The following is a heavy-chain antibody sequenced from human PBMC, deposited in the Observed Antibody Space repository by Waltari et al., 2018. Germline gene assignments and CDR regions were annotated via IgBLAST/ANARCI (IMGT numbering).Heavy chain of an antibody. CDR2: IIPILGIA. CDR1: GGTFSSYT. D-gene: IGHD3-9*01. CDR3: ASYDILTGYGG. J-gene: IGHJ4*02. V-gene: IGHV1-69*02. Sequence: QVQLVQSGAEVKKPGSSVKVSCKASGGTFSSYTISWVRQAPGQGLEWMGRIIPILGIANYAQKFQGRVTITADKSTSTAYMELSSLRSEDTAVYYCASYDILTGYGGWGQGTLVIVSS.